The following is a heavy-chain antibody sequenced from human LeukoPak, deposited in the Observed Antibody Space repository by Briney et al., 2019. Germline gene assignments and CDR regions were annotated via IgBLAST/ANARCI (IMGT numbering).Heavy chain of an antibody. V-gene: IGHV3-23*01. Sequence: GGSLRLSCAASGFNFGGFAMAWVRQTPGRGVEWVSGILVSGTISYADSVKLRFTISRDNSNNILFLQMNSLRVDDTAVYFCAKDLNFGDGRWEFDLWGPGTLVTV. CDR1: GFNFGGFA. J-gene: IGHJ5*02. D-gene: IGHD3-10*01. CDR2: ILVSGTI. CDR3: AKDLNFGDGRWEFDL.